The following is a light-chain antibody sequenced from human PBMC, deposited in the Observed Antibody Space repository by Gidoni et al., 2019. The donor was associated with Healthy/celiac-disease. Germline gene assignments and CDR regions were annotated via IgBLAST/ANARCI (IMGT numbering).Light chain of an antibody. CDR3: QQYDNLPRT. J-gene: IGKJ1*01. CDR1: QDISNY. V-gene: IGKV1-33*01. CDR2: DAS. Sequence: DLQLTQSPSSLSASVGDRVTITFQASQDISNYLNWYQQKPGKAPKLLIYDASNLETGVPSRFSGSGSGTDFTFTISSLQPEDIATYYCQQYDNLPRTFGQGTKVEIK.